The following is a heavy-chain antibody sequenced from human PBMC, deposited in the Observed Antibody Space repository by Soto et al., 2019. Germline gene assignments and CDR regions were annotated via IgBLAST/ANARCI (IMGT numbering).Heavy chain of an antibody. Sequence: PGESLKISCKGSGYSFTSYWISWVRQMPGKGLEWMGRIDPSDSYTNYSPSFQGHVTISADKSISTAYPQWSSLKSSDTAMYYCACSYITLVRGVIISRYYYYGMDVWGQGTTVTVSS. CDR1: GYSFTSYW. CDR3: ACSYITLVRGVIISRYYYYGMDV. V-gene: IGHV5-10-1*01. D-gene: IGHD3-10*01. CDR2: IDPSDSYT. J-gene: IGHJ6*02.